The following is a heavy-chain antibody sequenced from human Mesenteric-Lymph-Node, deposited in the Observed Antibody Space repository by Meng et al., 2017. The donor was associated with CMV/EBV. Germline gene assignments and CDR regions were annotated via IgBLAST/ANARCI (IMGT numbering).Heavy chain of an antibody. D-gene: IGHD3-10*01. Sequence: SETLSLTCTVSGYSISSGYYWGWIRQPPGKGLEWIGSVYHSGSTYYNPSLKSRVTISVDTSRNQFSLKLGSVTAADTAVYYCARAPHYYGSGNDWGQGTLVT. CDR1: GYSISSGYY. V-gene: IGHV4-38-2*02. J-gene: IGHJ4*02. CDR2: VYHSGST. CDR3: ARAPHYYGSGND.